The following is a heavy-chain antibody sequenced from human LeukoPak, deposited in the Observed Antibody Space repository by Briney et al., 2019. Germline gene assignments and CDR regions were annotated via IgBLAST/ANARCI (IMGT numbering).Heavy chain of an antibody. CDR1: GFTFSEYY. V-gene: IGHV3-11*01. J-gene: IGHJ4*02. CDR3: AREMDGPYGSGSPLDY. Sequence: PGGSLRLSCAASGFTFSEYYMSWIRQAAGKGLEWVSYIISSGSTTYYADSVKGRFTISRDNAKNSLYLQMNSLRAEDTAVYYCAREMDGPYGSGSPLDYWGQGTLVTVSS. CDR2: IISSGSTT. D-gene: IGHD3-10*01.